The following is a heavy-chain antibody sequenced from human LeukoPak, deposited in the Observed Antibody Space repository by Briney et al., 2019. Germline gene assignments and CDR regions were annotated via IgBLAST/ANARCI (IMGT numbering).Heavy chain of an antibody. CDR1: GGSISSASYY. V-gene: IGHV4-39*07. J-gene: IGHJ4*02. D-gene: IGHD5-12*01. CDR3: ARYHSGYDDY. CDR2: IYYSGST. Sequence: KPSETLSLTCSVSGGSISSASYYWGWIRQPPGKGLEWIGSIYYSGSTFYNPSLKSRVTISIDTSKSQFSLKLTSVTAADTAMYYCARYHSGYDDYWGQGTLVTVSS.